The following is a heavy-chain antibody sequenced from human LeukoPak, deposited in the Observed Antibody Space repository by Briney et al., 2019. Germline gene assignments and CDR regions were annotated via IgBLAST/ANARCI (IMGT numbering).Heavy chain of an antibody. CDR2: IYYSGST. D-gene: IGHD3-10*01. CDR1: GGSISSYY. Sequence: PSETLSLTCTVSGGSISSYYWSWIRQPPGKGREWIGYIYYSGSTNYNPSLKSRVTISVDTSKNQFSLKLSSVTAADTAVYYCARDSGRYYFDYWGQGTLVTVSS. V-gene: IGHV4-59*01. CDR3: ARDSGRYYFDY. J-gene: IGHJ4*02.